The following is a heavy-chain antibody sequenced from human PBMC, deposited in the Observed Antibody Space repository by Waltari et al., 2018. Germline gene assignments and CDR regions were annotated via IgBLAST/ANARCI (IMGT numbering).Heavy chain of an antibody. V-gene: IGHV1-69*02. J-gene: IGHJ4*02. CDR2: ILPFIGIS. CDR1: GGTFSPYT. Sequence: HVQLEQSGAEVKKPGSPVKVSCKASGGTFSPYTVTWVRQAPGQGLEWMGSILPFIGISKYAQSLQARLTITVDQSTNTGYMELNNLRPEDTGVYYCARSGEMKGTVDYWGQGTLVTVSS. CDR3: ARSGEMKGTVDY. D-gene: IGHD1-1*01.